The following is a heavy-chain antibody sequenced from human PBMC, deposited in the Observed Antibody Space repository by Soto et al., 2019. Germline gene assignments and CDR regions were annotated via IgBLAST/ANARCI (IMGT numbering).Heavy chain of an antibody. V-gene: IGHV2-70*11. D-gene: IGHD1-1*01. Sequence: SGPTLVNPTKTLTLTCTFSGFSLSTSGICVTWIRQPPGKALKWLARIDWDDDKYYSTFLKTRLTISKDTSKNQVVLTMTNMDPVDTATYYCARTPGTTGPMDVWGKGSTVTVSS. J-gene: IGHJ6*03. CDR1: GFSLSTSGIC. CDR2: IDWDDDK. CDR3: ARTPGTTGPMDV.